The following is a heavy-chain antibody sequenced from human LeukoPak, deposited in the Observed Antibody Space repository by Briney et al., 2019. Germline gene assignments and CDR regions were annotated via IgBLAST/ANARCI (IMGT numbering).Heavy chain of an antibody. CDR3: ARVTLSADVGADGDAFDI. CDR2: MNPNSGNT. J-gene: IGHJ3*02. D-gene: IGHD1-26*01. V-gene: IGHV1-8*03. CDR1: GYTFTSYD. Sequence: ASVNVSCKASGYTFTSYDINWVRQATGQGLEWMGWMNPNSGNTGYAQKFQGRVTITRNTSISTAYMELSSLRSEDTAVYYCARVTLSADVGADGDAFDIWGQGTMVTVSS.